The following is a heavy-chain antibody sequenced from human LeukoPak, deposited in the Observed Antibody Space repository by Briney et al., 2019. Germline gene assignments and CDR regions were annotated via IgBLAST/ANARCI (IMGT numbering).Heavy chain of an antibody. CDR2: IKQDGSEK. CDR3: ARSADYDSSGYIY. J-gene: IGHJ4*02. Sequence: GGSLRLSCAASGFTFSSYSMNWVRQAPGKGLEWVANIKQDGSEKYYVDSVKGRFTISRDNAKNSLYLQMNSLRAEDTAVYYCARSADYDSSGYIYWGQGTLVTVSS. D-gene: IGHD3-22*01. V-gene: IGHV3-7*01. CDR1: GFTFSSYS.